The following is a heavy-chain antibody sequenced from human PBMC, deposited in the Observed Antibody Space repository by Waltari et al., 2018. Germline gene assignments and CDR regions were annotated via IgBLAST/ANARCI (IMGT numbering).Heavy chain of an antibody. V-gene: IGHV4-38-2*01. Sequence: QVQLQESGPGLVKPSETLSLTCAVSGYSISSGYYWGWIRQPPGKGLEWIVGVFHMGSTYYTPALKIRVTISVDTSKNQFSLKLSSVTAADTAVYYCARGTRGYSYGNAFDIWGQGTMVTVSS. J-gene: IGHJ3*02. CDR2: VFHMGST. CDR3: ARGTRGYSYGNAFDI. CDR1: GYSISSGYY. D-gene: IGHD5-18*01.